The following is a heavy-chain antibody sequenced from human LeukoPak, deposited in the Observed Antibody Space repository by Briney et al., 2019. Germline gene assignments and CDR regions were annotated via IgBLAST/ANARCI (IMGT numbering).Heavy chain of an antibody. Sequence: SETLSLTCTVSARSATSVGYYWSWIRHHPGKGLEWIGYIYYSGSTYYNPSLKSRVTISVDTSKNQFSLKLSSVTAADTAVYYCARAYCGGDCPEYYYYYYYMDVWGKGTTVTVSS. J-gene: IGHJ6*03. D-gene: IGHD2-21*02. V-gene: IGHV4-31*03. CDR1: ARSATSVGYY. CDR2: IYYSGST. CDR3: ARAYCGGDCPEYYYYYYYMDV.